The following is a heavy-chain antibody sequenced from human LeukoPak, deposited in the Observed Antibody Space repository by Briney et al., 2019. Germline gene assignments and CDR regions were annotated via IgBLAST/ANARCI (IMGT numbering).Heavy chain of an antibody. D-gene: IGHD1-26*01. V-gene: IGHV3-23*01. CDR2: ISGSGGST. CDR1: GFTFSSYF. CDR3: AKVLSPLVGAPRWYFDY. J-gene: IGHJ4*02. Sequence: PGGSLRLSCAASGFTFSSYFMIWVRQSPGKGLEWVSAISGSGGSTYYADSVKGRFTISRDNSKNTLYLQMNSLRAEDTAVYYCAKVLSPLVGAPRWYFDYWGQGTLVTVSS.